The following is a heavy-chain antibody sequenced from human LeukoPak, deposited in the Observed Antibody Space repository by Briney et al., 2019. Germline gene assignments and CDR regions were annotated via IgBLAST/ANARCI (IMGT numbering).Heavy chain of an antibody. CDR1: GDSISSYY. Sequence: SETLSLTCTVSGDSISSYYWSWIRQPPGKGLEWIGYIYTSGGTNYIPSLQGRVTISIDTSKNQFSLKLSSVTAADSAVYYCARLTRLSTSPDRYYLDYWGQGTLVTVSS. CDR3: ARLTRLSTSPDRYYLDY. D-gene: IGHD6-6*01. V-gene: IGHV4-4*09. J-gene: IGHJ4*02. CDR2: IYTSGGT.